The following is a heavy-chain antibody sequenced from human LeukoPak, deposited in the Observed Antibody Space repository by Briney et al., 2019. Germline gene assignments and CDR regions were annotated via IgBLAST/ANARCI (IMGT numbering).Heavy chain of an antibody. Sequence: PSETLSLTCTVSGGSISSYYWSWIRQPPGKGPEWIGYIYYSGSTNYNPSLKSRVTISVDTSKNQFSLKLSSVTAADTAVYYCARYGGSGTYFFDYWGQGTLVTVSS. CDR3: ARYGGSGTYFFDY. D-gene: IGHD3-10*01. CDR1: GGSISSYY. CDR2: IYYSGST. J-gene: IGHJ4*02. V-gene: IGHV4-59*12.